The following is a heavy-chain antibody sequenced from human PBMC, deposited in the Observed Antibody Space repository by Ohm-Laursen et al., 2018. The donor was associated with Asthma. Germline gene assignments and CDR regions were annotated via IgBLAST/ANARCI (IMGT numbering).Heavy chain of an antibody. Sequence: SLRLSCAASGFTVSSNYMSWVRQAPGKGLEWVSVIYSGGSTYYADSVKGRFTISRDNSKNTLYLQMNSLRAEDTAVYYCARGLSSWIQLWYYWGRGTLVTVSS. CDR3: ARGLSSWIQLWYY. J-gene: IGHJ4*02. CDR1: GFTVSSNY. V-gene: IGHV3-53*01. D-gene: IGHD5-18*01. CDR2: IYSGGST.